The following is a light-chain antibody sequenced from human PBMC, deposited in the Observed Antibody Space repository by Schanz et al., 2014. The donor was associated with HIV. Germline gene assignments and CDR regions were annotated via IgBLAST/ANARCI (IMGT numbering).Light chain of an antibody. J-gene: IGLJ2*01. CDR3: QSYDGTLSAVV. CDR2: TDG. V-gene: IGLV1-40*01. CDR1: NSNIGATSH. Sequence: QSVLTQPPSVSGAPGQGVSISCTGSNSNIGATSHVHWYQQVPGTAPKFLISTDGGRPSGVPDRFSVSKSGASASLVISGLRSEDEADYYCQSYDGTLSAVVLGGGTKLTV.